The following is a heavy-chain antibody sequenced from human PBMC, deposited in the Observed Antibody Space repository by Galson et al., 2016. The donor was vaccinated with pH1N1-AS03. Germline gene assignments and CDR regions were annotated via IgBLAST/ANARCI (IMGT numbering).Heavy chain of an antibody. CDR1: GYSITTGHY. CDR2: IYPGVST. D-gene: IGHD6-19*01. J-gene: IGHJ5*02. CDR3: ARSPRVISVAGTFPSRFDP. V-gene: IGHV4-38-2*02. Sequence: ETLSLTCTVSGYSITTGHYWGWIRQPPGKGLEWIGSIYPGVSTDYNPSLKSRVTISVDTSKNQFSLKLSSVTAADTAVYYCARSPRVISVAGTFPSRFDPWGQGTLVTVSS.